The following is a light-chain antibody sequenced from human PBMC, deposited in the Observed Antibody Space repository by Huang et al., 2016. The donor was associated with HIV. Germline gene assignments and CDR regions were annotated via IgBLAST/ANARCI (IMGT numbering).Light chain of an antibody. CDR3: QQYYNWPPRYT. CDR2: AAS. V-gene: IGKV3-15*01. Sequence: EIVMTQSPATLSVSPGERATLSCRASQSVDSDLAWSQLKPDEAPRLVIYAASTRATGIPPRFRGSGAGTEFTLTITSLQSEDFAVYCCQQYYNWPPRYTFGQGTKLEIK. CDR1: QSVDSD. J-gene: IGKJ2*01.